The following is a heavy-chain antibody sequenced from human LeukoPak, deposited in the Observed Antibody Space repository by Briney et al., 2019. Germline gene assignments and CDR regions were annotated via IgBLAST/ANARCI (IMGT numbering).Heavy chain of an antibody. CDR2: IWYDGSNK. J-gene: IGHJ6*03. CDR3: ARVVWPSGRYYYYYYMDV. CDR1: GFTFSSYG. V-gene: IGHV3-33*01. Sequence: GGSLRLSCAASGFTFSSYGMHWVRQAPGKGLEWVAVIWYDGSNKYYADSVKGRFTISRDNSKNTLFRQMNSLRAEDTAVYYCARVVWPSGRYYYYYYMDVWGKGTTVTVSS. D-gene: IGHD3-10*01.